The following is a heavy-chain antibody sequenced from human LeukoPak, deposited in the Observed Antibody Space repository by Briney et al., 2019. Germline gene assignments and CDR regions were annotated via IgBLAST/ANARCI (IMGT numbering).Heavy chain of an antibody. Sequence: SETLSLTCTVSGGSISSDSYYWSWIRQPAGKGLEWIGHIYTSGSTNYNPSLKSRVTISVDTSKNQFSLKLSSVTAADTAVYYCARLVVMEARFDPWGQGALVTVSS. D-gene: IGHD3-16*02. J-gene: IGHJ5*02. CDR1: GGSISSDSYY. CDR3: ARLVVMEARFDP. V-gene: IGHV4-61*09. CDR2: IYTSGST.